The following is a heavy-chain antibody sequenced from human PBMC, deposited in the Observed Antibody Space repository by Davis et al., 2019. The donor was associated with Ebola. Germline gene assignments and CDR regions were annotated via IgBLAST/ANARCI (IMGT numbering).Heavy chain of an antibody. CDR1: GGTFSSYA. D-gene: IGHD5-18*01. CDR3: ARPLDTAIVWGDYYGMDV. Sequence: SVKVSCKASGGTFSSYAISWVRQAPGQGLEWMGRIIPILGIANYAQKFQGRVTITADKSTSTAYMELSSLRSEGTAVYYCARPLDTAIVWGDYYGMDVWGQGTTVTVSS. V-gene: IGHV1-69*04. CDR2: IIPILGIA. J-gene: IGHJ6*02.